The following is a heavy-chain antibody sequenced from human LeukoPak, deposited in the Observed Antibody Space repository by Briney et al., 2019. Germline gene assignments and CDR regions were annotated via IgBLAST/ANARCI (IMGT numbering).Heavy chain of an antibody. CDR3: AKDRGYNYGYFDY. D-gene: IGHD5-18*01. Sequence: PGGSLRLSCAASRFTFSSYGMHWVRQAPGNGLEWVALISYDGSNKHYTDSVKGRFTISRDNSKNTLYLQMDSLRAEDTAVYYCAKDRGYNYGYFDYWGQGTLVTVSS. CDR1: RFTFSSYG. V-gene: IGHV3-30*18. J-gene: IGHJ4*02. CDR2: ISYDGSNK.